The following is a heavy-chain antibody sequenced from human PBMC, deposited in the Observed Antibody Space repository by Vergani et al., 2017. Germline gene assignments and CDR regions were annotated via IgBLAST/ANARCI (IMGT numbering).Heavy chain of an antibody. CDR2: IRYDGSNK. CDR1: GFTFSSYG. D-gene: IGHD3-10*01. V-gene: IGHV3-30*02. CDR3: AKGDYYGSGGSDYYGMDV. J-gene: IGHJ6*02. Sequence: QVQLVESGGGVVQPGGSLRLSCAASGFTFSSYGMHWVRQAPGKGLEWVAFIRYDGSNKYYADSVKGRFTISRDNSKNTLYLQMNSLRAEDTAGYYCAKGDYYGSGGSDYYGMDVWGQGTTVTVSS.